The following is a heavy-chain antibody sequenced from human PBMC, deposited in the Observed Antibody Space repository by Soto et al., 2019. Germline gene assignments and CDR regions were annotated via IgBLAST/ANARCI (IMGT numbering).Heavy chain of an antibody. J-gene: IGHJ4*02. D-gene: IGHD3-3*01. CDR1: GGTFHSDA. CDR3: ARDSVPHYDFWSCSYSRLDH. CDR2: IIHMFSTT. Sequence: SVEVSCKDSGGTFHSDAILAVRPAPPRGGAGMGGIIHMFSTTNYAQKFQGRVTITADESTSTAYMELSSLKYEDTAVYYCARDSVPHYDFWSCSYSRLDHWGQGTLVTVSS. V-gene: IGHV1-69*13.